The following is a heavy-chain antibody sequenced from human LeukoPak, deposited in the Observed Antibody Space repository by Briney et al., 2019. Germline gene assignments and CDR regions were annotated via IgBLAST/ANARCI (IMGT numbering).Heavy chain of an antibody. CDR3: ATDSAEYSSRAPGDFQP. D-gene: IGHD6-13*01. Sequence: ASVKVCCKVSGYTLTELSMHWVRQAPGKGLEWMGGFDPEDGETIYAQKFQGRVTMTEDTSTDTAYMELSSLRSEDTAVYYCATDSAEYSSRAPGDFQPWGQGTLVTVSS. V-gene: IGHV1-24*01. J-gene: IGHJ1*01. CDR2: FDPEDGET. CDR1: GYTLTELS.